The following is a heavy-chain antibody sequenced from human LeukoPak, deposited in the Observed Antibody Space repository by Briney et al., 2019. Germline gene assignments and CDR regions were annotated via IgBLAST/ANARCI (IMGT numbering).Heavy chain of an antibody. CDR3: ATSGIGHYYFDF. CDR2: ISGSGGST. J-gene: IGHJ4*02. CDR1: GFTFSSYA. V-gene: IGHV3-23*01. Sequence: PGGSLRLSCAASGFTFSSYAMSWVRQAPGKGLEWVSVISGSGGSTYYADSVKGRFTISRDDARNTLFLQMNSLRAEDTAVYFCATSGIGHYYFDFWGQGALVTVSS. D-gene: IGHD3-3*01.